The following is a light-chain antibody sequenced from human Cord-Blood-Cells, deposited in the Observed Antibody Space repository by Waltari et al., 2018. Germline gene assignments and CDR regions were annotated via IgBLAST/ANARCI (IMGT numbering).Light chain of an antibody. CDR3: QQRSNWPGIT. CDR2: EAS. CDR1: QSVSSY. Sequence: ELVLTQSPATLPLSPGERATLYCRASQSVSSYLAWYHQKPGQAPTLLIYEASNRATGIPARFSGSGSGTDFTLTISSLEPEDFAVYYCQQRSNWPGITFGQGIRLEIK. J-gene: IGKJ5*01. V-gene: IGKV3-11*01.